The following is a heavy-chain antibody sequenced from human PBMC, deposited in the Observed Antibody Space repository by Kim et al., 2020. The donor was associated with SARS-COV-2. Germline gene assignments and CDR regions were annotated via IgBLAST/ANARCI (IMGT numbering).Heavy chain of an antibody. CDR1: GFTASSYA. V-gene: IGHV3-23*01. D-gene: IGHD6-13*01. J-gene: IGHJ4*02. CDR2: ISSSGFES. Sequence: GGSLRLSCTASGFTASSYAMSWVRQAPGKGLEWLSAISSSGFESCYAESVEGRFTISRDDSKNTLYLQLNSLTAEDTAVYYCAQKSSAYSRHRGIAFSGWSQGTPVTV. CDR3: AQKSSAYSRHRGIAFSG.